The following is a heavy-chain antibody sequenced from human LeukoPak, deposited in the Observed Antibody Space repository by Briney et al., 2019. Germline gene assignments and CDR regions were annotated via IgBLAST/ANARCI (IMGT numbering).Heavy chain of an antibody. CDR1: GGSISSYY. V-gene: IGHV4-4*07. D-gene: IGHD3-22*01. CDR3: ARDAYYYDSSGYYSLGY. J-gene: IGHJ4*02. CDR2: IYTSGST. Sequence: SETLSLTCTVSGGSISSYYWSWIRQPAGKGLEWIGRIYTSGSTNYNPSLKSRVTMSVDTSKNQFSLKLSSVTAADTAVYYCARDAYYYDSSGYYSLGYWGQGTLVTVSS.